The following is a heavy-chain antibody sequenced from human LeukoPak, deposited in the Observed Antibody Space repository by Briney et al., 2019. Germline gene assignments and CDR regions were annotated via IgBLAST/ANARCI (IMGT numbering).Heavy chain of an antibody. D-gene: IGHD5-18*01. CDR1: SGSISNSNYY. CDR2: IFYSGST. Sequence: SETLSLTCTVSSGSISNSNYYWGWIRQPPGKGLEWIGSIFYSGSTYYNPSLKSRVTISVDTSKNQFSLKLSSVTAADTAVYYCARVDTAMATYYFDYWGQGTLVTVSS. V-gene: IGHV4-39*07. CDR3: ARVDTAMATYYFDY. J-gene: IGHJ4*02.